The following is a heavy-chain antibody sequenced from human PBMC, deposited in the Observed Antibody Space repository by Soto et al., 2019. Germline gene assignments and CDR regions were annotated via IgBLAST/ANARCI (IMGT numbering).Heavy chain of an antibody. J-gene: IGHJ6*02. V-gene: IGHV1-46*01. Sequence: ASVKVSGKASGYTFTSYSMHWVRQAPGQGLEWMGIINPSGGSTTYAQKFQDRVTMTRDTSTSTVYMEVSSLRSEDTAVYYCARDESLDVWGQGTTVTVSS. CDR3: ARDESLDV. CDR1: GYTFTSYS. D-gene: IGHD3-10*01. CDR2: INPSGGST.